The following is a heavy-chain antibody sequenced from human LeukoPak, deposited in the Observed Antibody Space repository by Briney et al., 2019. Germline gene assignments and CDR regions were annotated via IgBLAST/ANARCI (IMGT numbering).Heavy chain of an antibody. D-gene: IGHD5-24*01. Sequence: PSETLSLTCTVSGYSISSGYYWGWIRQPPGKGLEWIGSIYHSGSTYYNPSLKSRVTISVDTSKNQFSLMLSSVTAADTAVYYCAREDFLGDGYNPWGQGTLVTFSS. CDR2: IYHSGST. CDR1: GYSISSGYY. CDR3: AREDFLGDGYNP. V-gene: IGHV4-38-2*02. J-gene: IGHJ5*02.